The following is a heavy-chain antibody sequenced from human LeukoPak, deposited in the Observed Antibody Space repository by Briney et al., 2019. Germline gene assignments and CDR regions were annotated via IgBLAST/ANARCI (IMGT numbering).Heavy chain of an antibody. CDR1: GFTFSSYE. D-gene: IGHD3-10*01. Sequence: PGGSLRLSCAASGFTFSSYEMNWVRQAPGKGLEWVSYISSSGSTIYYADSVKGRFTISRDNAKNSLYLQMNSLRAEDTAVYYCASRLITMVRGVINDYWGQGTLVTVSS. CDR2: ISSSGSTI. CDR3: ASRLITMVRGVINDY. V-gene: IGHV3-48*03. J-gene: IGHJ4*02.